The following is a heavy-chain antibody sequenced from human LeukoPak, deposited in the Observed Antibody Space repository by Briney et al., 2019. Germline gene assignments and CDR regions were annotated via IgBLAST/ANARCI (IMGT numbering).Heavy chain of an antibody. CDR2: ISYTGNS. CDR3: ARGKGIWSGYYTNYNWFDP. D-gene: IGHD3-3*01. V-gene: IGHV4-59*12. CDR1: GVSITGYF. J-gene: IGHJ5*02. Sequence: SETLSLTCSVSGVSITGYFWSWIRQPPGKGLEWIGYISYTGNSNYNPSLNSRVTISLAASNNPFPLQLSSVTAADTAVYYCARGKGIWSGYYTNYNWFDPWGQGTLVTVSS.